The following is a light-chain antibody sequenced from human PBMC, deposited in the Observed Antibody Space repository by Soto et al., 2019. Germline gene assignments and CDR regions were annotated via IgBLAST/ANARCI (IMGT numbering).Light chain of an antibody. CDR1: SSNIGAGYD. V-gene: IGLV1-40*01. J-gene: IGLJ1*01. Sequence: QSVLTQPPSVSGAPGQRVTISSTGSSSNIGAGYDVHWYQQLPGTAPKLLIYGNSNRPSGVPDRFSGSKSGTSASLAITGLQAEDEADYYCQSYDSRLSGYVFGTGTTLTFL. CDR2: GNS. CDR3: QSYDSRLSGYV.